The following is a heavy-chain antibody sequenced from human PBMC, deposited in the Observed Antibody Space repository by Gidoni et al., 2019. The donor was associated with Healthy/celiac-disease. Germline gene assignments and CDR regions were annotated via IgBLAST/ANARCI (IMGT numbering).Heavy chain of an antibody. Sequence: QVQLQESGPGLVNPSGTLSLTCAVPGVSISSSNWWSWVRQPPGKGLDRIGEIYHSGSTNYNPSLKSRVTISVDKSKNQFSLKLSSGTAADTAVYYCARAPLLYPPYFDYWGQGTLVTVSS. CDR2: IYHSGST. J-gene: IGHJ4*02. V-gene: IGHV4-4*02. CDR3: ARAPLLYPPYFDY. CDR1: GVSISSSNW. D-gene: IGHD2-2*02.